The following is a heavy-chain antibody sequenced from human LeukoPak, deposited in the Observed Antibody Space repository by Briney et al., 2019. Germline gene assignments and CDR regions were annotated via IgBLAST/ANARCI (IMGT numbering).Heavy chain of an antibody. CDR1: GFTFSSYA. CDR3: ARESDAFDI. CDR2: ISYDGSNK. V-gene: IGHV3-30*04. J-gene: IGHJ3*02. Sequence: GGSLRLSCAASGFTFSSYAMHWVRQAPGKGLEWVAVISYDGSNKYYADSVKGRFTISRDNSKNTLYLQMNSLRAEDTAVYYCARESDAFDIWGQGTMVTVSS.